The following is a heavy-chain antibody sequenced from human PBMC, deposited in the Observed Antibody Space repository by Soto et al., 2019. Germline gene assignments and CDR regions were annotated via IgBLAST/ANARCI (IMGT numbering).Heavy chain of an antibody. Sequence: GGSLRLSCAASGFTFSNYWMHWVCQAPGKGLVWVSRINIDGSGTTYADSVKGRFTISRDNAKNTVFLEMKNLRAEDTAVYYCAKGYCSGGSCYPGWFDPWGQGTLVTVSS. V-gene: IGHV3-74*03. D-gene: IGHD2-15*01. J-gene: IGHJ5*02. CDR2: INIDGSGT. CDR3: AKGYCSGGSCYPGWFDP. CDR1: GFTFSNYW.